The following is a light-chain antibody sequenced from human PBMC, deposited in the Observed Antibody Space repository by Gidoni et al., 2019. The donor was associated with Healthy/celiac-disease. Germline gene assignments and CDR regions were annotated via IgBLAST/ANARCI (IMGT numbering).Light chain of an antibody. V-gene: IGKV3-20*01. CDR1: QSVSSSY. CDR3: QQYGSSPPYT. CDR2: GAS. Sequence: EIVLTQSPGTLSLSPGERATLSCRASQSVSSSYLAWYQQKPGQAPRLLINGASSRATGIPDRCSGSGSGTDFTLTISRLEPEDFAVYYCQQYGSSPPYTVGQGTKLEIK. J-gene: IGKJ2*01.